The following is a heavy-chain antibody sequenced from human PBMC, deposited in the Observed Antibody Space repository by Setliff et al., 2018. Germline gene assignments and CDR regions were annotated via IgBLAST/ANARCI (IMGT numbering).Heavy chain of an antibody. J-gene: IGHJ5*02. CDR3: AREVQGFDP. CDR1: GGSIGSHS. Sequence: SETLSLTCTVPGGSIGSHSWSWIRQPPGKGLEWIAYVYYTGTTIYNPSLKSRVTISTDTSKNQFSLKLNSVTAADTAVYYCAREVQGFDPWGQGTLVTVSS. V-gene: IGHV4-59*11. CDR2: VYYTGTT.